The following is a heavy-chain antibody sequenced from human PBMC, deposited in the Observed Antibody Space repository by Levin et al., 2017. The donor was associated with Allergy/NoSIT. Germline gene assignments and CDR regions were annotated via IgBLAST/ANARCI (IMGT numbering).Heavy chain of an antibody. CDR2: ISGGGSGGTT. Sequence: ETLSLTCAASGFTFSSYVMNWVRQAPGKGLEWVSGISGGGSGGTTYYADSVKGRFTISRDNHMNTLYLQMNSLRAEDTAVYYCAKSYSSSSWFDPWGQGTLVTVSS. CDR3: AKSYSSSSWFDP. D-gene: IGHD6-13*01. V-gene: IGHV3-23*01. J-gene: IGHJ5*02. CDR1: GFTFSSYV.